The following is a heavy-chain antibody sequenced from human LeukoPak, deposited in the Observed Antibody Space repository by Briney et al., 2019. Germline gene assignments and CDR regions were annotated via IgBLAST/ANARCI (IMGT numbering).Heavy chain of an antibody. CDR3: AKLSREGGYCSGSTCYTFDY. V-gene: IGHV3-23*01. CDR1: GFTFSSSA. Sequence: GGSLRLSCAASGFTFSSSAMSWVRQAPGKGLEWVSAISNNGGYTYYADSVQGRFTISRDNSKSTLCLQMNSLRAEDTALYYCAKLSREGGYCSGSTCYTFDYWGQGTLVTVSS. J-gene: IGHJ4*02. CDR2: ISNNGGYT. D-gene: IGHD2-15*01.